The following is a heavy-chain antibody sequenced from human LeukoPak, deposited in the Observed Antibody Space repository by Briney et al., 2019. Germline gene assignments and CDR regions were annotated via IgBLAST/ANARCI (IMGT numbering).Heavy chain of an antibody. CDR2: ISDSGGST. Sequence: GGSLRLSCAASGFTFSSYAMSWVHQAPGKGLEWVSLISDSGGSTYYADSVKGRFTTSRDNSKNTLYLQMNSLRADDTAVYYCAKETRYCRGGSCYSAPFDYWGQGTLVTVSS. CDR1: GFTFSSYA. CDR3: AKETRYCRGGSCYSAPFDY. D-gene: IGHD2-15*01. J-gene: IGHJ4*02. V-gene: IGHV3-23*01.